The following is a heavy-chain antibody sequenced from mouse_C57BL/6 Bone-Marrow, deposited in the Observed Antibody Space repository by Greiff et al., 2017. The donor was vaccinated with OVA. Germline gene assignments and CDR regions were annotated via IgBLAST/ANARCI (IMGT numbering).Heavy chain of an antibody. V-gene: IGHV5-17*01. CDR2: ISSGSSTI. D-gene: IGHD2-2*01. Sequence: EVKLQESGGGLVKPGGSLKLSCAASGFTFSDYGMHWVRQAPEKGLEWVAYISSGSSTIYYADTVKGRFTISRDNAKNTLFLQMTSLRSEDTAMYYCARGYDWFAYWGQGTLVTVSA. CDR1: GFTFSDYG. CDR3: ARGYDWFAY. J-gene: IGHJ3*01.